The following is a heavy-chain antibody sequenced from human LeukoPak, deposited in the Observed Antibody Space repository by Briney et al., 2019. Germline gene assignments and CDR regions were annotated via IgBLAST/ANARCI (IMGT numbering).Heavy chain of an antibody. CDR2: ISAYNGNT. Sequence: ASVKVSCKASGYTFTSYGISWVRQAPGQGLEWMGWISAYNGNTNYAQKLQGRVTMTTDTSTSTAYMELRSLRSDDTAVYYCARDPVLRRDAYSSSWYGANWFDPWGQGTLVTVSS. D-gene: IGHD6-13*01. CDR3: ARDPVLRRDAYSSSWYGANWFDP. CDR1: GYTFTSYG. V-gene: IGHV1-18*01. J-gene: IGHJ5*02.